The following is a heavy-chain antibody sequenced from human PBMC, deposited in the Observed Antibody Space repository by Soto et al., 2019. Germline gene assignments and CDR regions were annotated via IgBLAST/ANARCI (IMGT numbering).Heavy chain of an antibody. CDR1: GFTFSSYA. V-gene: IGHV3-23*01. J-gene: IGHJ4*02. CDR2: ISGSGGST. Sequence: EVQLLESGGGLVQPGGSLRLSCAASGFTFSSYAMSWVRQAPGKGLEWVSAISGSGGSTYYADSVKGRFTIARDNPNHTRYLQMNSLRAEDTAVYYCAKPPRLLGFGEYFDYWGQGTLVTVSS. D-gene: IGHD3-10*01. CDR3: AKPPRLLGFGEYFDY.